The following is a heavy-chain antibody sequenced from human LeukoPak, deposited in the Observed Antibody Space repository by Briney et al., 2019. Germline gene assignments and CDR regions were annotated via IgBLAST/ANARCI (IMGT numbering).Heavy chain of an antibody. CDR1: GSTFSSYS. CDR2: ISSSCSYI. CDR3: ARDPVAGTRVYFDY. Sequence: GGSLRLSCAASGSTFSSYSMNWVRQAPGKGLEWVSSISSSCSYIYYADSVKGRFTISRDNAKNSLYLQMNSLRAEDTAVYYCARDPVAGTRVYFDYWGQGTLVTVSS. V-gene: IGHV3-21*01. J-gene: IGHJ4*02. D-gene: IGHD6-19*01.